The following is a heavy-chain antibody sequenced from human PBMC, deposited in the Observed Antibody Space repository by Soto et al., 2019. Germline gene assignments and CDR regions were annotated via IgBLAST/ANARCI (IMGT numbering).Heavy chain of an antibody. V-gene: IGHV2-70*04. D-gene: IGHD2-15*01. J-gene: IGHJ4*01. Sequence: GSGPTLVNPTQTLTLTCTYSGFSLSTSGMRVSWIRQPPGKALEWLARIDWDDDKFYNTPLKTRLTISKDSSKNQVVLTMTNMDPVDTAMYYCAPMSHCSGGTCPFDYWGQGALVTVSS. CDR3: APMSHCSGGTCPFDY. CDR1: GFSLSTSGMR. CDR2: IDWDDDK.